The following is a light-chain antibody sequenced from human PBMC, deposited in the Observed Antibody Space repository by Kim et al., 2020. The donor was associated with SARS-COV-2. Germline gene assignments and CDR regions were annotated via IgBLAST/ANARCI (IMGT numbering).Light chain of an antibody. V-gene: IGKV1-5*03. CDR2: KAS. Sequence: DIQMTQSPSTLSASVGDRVTITCRASQSISSWLAWYQQKPGKAPKLLIYKASSLESGVPSRFSGGGSGTEFTLTSSSLQPDDFATYYCQQYNSYSRTFGQGTKVDIK. CDR1: QSISSW. J-gene: IGKJ1*01. CDR3: QQYNSYSRT.